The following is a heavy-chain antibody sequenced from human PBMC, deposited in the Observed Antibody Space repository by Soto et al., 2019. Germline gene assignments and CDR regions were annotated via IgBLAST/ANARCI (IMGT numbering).Heavy chain of an antibody. V-gene: IGHV3-11*01. Sequence: PGGSLRLSCAASGFIFSDYYMSWISQAPGKGLDWVSYISSSGSAMYYADSVKGRFTISRGNAKNSLYLQMNSLRAEDTAVYYCARAPTGTTPGHRYYYYGMDVWGQGTTVTVSS. CDR2: ISSSGSAM. CDR1: GFIFSDYY. J-gene: IGHJ6*02. CDR3: ARAPTGTTPGHRYYYYGMDV. D-gene: IGHD1-1*01.